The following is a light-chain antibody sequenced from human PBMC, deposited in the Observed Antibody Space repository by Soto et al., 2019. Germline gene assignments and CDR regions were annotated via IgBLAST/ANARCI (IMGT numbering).Light chain of an antibody. J-gene: IGLJ1*01. V-gene: IGLV2-11*01. CDR1: SSDVGGYNY. CDR3: CSYAGSNNFV. CDR2: DVS. Sequence: QSALTQPRSVSGSPGQSVTISCTGTSSDVGGYNYVSWYQQRPGKAPKLMIYDVSKRPSGVPDRFSGSKSGNTASLTISGLQAEDEADYYCCSYAGSNNFVFGTGTKLTVL.